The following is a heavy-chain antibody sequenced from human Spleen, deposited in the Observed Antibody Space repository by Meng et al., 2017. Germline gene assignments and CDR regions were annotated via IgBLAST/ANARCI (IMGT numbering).Heavy chain of an antibody. J-gene: IGHJ4*02. Sequence: GESLKISCVAAGFAFRDYWMSWVRQAPGKGLEWVANIKQDGSKEYYGDSVKGRFTISRDNAKNSLFLQLDSLRAEDTAVYSCARDCSVGGACYSLWGRGTRVTVSS. CDR2: IKQDGSKE. D-gene: IGHD2-21*02. V-gene: IGHV3-7*01. CDR1: GFAFRDYW. CDR3: ARDCSVGGACYSL.